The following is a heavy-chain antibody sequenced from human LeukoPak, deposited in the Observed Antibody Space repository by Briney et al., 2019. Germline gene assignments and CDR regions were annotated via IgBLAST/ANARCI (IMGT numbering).Heavy chain of an antibody. V-gene: IGHV3-74*01. Sequence: GGSLRLSCAASGSYWMHWVRQAPGKGLVWVSHINSDGSWTSYVDSVKGRFTISKDNAKNTVYLQMNNLRAEDTAVYYCVSFYETYWGRGTLVTVSS. CDR3: VSFYETY. CDR2: INSDGSWT. CDR1: GSYW. J-gene: IGHJ4*02. D-gene: IGHD2/OR15-2a*01.